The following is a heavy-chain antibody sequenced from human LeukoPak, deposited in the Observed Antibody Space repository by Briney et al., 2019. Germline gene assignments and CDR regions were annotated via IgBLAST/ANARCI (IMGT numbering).Heavy chain of an antibody. D-gene: IGHD5-12*01. J-gene: IGHJ2*01. CDR3: ARRPRDGYFRYFDL. CDR2: IYYSGST. V-gene: IGHV4-59*08. CDR1: GGSISSYY. Sequence: SETLSLTCTVSGGSISSYYWSWLRQPPGKGLEWIGYIYYSGSTNYNPSLKSRVTISVDTSKNQFSLKLSSVTAADTAVYYCARRPRDGYFRYFDLWGRGTLVTVSS.